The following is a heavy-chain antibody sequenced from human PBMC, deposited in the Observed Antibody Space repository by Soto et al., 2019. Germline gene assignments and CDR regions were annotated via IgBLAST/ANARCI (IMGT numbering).Heavy chain of an antibody. CDR1: GFPFSHYA. Sequence: QLVESGGGLVQPGGSLRLSCEASGFPFSHYAMQWVRQAPGKELEYVSAIGSDGRNTYYENSVRGRFTISRDNSKNTLYLHMGSLRAEDMAVYYCARVGCETRCSDYLYYYMDVWCKGTTITVSS. CDR3: ARVGCETRCSDYLYYYMDV. J-gene: IGHJ6*03. D-gene: IGHD2-2*01. V-gene: IGHV3-64*01. CDR2: IGSDGRNT.